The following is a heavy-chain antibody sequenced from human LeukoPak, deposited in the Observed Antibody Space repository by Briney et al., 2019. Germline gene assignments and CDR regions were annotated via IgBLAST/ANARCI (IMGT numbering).Heavy chain of an antibody. CDR1: GFTFSSYS. CDR3: ARSGVNYCSGGSCSGY. Sequence: GGSLRLSCAASGFTFSSYSMNWVRQAPGKGLEWVSSISSSSSYIYYADSVKGRLTISRDNAKNSLYLQMNSLRAEDTAVYYCARSGVNYCSGGSCSGYWGQGTLVTVSS. CDR2: ISSSSSYI. V-gene: IGHV3-21*01. J-gene: IGHJ4*02. D-gene: IGHD2-15*01.